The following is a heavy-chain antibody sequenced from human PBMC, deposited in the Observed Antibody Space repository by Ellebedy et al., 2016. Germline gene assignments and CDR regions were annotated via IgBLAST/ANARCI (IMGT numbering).Heavy chain of an antibody. CDR2: INSDGSST. V-gene: IGHV3-74*01. J-gene: IGHJ4*02. CDR1: GFTFSSYW. CDR3: ARDRSYYYDSSGYPYFDY. D-gene: IGHD3-22*01. Sequence: GGSLRLSCAASGFTFSSYWMHWVRQAPGKGLVWVSRINSDGSSTSYADSVKGRFTISRDNAKNTLYLQMNSLRAEETAVYYCARDRSYYYDSSGYPYFDYWGQGTLVTVSS.